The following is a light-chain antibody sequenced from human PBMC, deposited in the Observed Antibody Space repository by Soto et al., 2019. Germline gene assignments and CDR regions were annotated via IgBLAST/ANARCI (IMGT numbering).Light chain of an antibody. Sequence: EIVLTQSPGTLSLSPGERATLSCRASQSVSNNYLTWYQQKPGQAPRLLIYGASSRATGIPDRFSGYGSGTDFLLAISRLEPEGFAVYYCLQYGSSPRPFGQGTKLEL. V-gene: IGKV3-20*01. CDR1: QSVSNNY. CDR3: LQYGSSPRP. CDR2: GAS. J-gene: IGKJ1*01.